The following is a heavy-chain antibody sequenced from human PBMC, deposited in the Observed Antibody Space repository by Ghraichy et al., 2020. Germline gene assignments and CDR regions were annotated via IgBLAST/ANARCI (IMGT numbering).Heavy chain of an antibody. J-gene: IGHJ6*02. V-gene: IGHV4-34*01. CDR2: INHSGST. Sequence: SETLSLTCAVYGGSFSGYYWSWIRQPPGKGLEWIGEINHSGSTNYNPSLKSRVTISVDTSKNQFSLKLSSVTAADTAVYYCARRVGGYYYYYYGIDVWGQGTTVTVSS. D-gene: IGHD2-15*01. CDR1: GGSFSGYY. CDR3: ARRVGGYYYYYYGIDV.